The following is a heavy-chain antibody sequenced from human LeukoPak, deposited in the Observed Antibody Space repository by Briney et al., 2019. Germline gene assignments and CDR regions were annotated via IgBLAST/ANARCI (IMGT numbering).Heavy chain of an antibody. Sequence: GGSLRLSCSASGFTFSSYAMHWVRQAPGKGLEYVSAISSNGGSTYYADSVKGRFTISRDSSKNTLYLQMSSLRAEDTAVYYCVKRYSSGWYSRVYYFDYWGQGTLVTVSS. J-gene: IGHJ4*02. D-gene: IGHD6-19*01. CDR1: GFTFSSYA. V-gene: IGHV3-64D*06. CDR2: ISSNGGST. CDR3: VKRYSSGWYSRVYYFDY.